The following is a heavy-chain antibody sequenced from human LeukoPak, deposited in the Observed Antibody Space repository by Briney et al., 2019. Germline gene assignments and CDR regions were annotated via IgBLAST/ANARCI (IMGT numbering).Heavy chain of an antibody. V-gene: IGHV1-8*01. CDR3: AIGQSNRRFLADY. D-gene: IGHD3-3*01. CDR1: GYTFSSYD. J-gene: IGHJ4*02. CDR2: MNPITGNT. Sequence: ASVKVSCKASGYTFSSYDINWVRQATGQGLEWMGWMNPITGNTGYAQKFQGRVTITRDTSINTAYMDLTYLRSEDTAVYYCAIGQSNRRFLADYWGQGTLVTVSS.